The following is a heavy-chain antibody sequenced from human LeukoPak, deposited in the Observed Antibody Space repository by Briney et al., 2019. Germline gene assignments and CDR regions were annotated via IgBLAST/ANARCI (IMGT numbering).Heavy chain of an antibody. J-gene: IGHJ3*02. D-gene: IGHD2-21*02. V-gene: IGHV4-4*02. CDR1: GGSISSTYW. CDR2: IYHSGST. CDR3: ASPMGTAGEYAFDI. Sequence: SETLSLTCTVSGGSISSTYWWSWVRQPPGKGLEWIGEIYHSGSTNYNPSLKSRVTISVDKSKNQFSLKLSSVTAADTAVYYCASPMGTAGEYAFDIWGQGTMVTVSS.